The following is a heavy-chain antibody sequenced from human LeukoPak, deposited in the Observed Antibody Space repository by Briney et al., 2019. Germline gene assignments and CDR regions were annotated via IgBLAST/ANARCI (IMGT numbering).Heavy chain of an antibody. CDR2: IYSSGST. CDR1: GRSISSYY. Sequence: SDPVSLTCTLSGRSISSYYWRWIRQPPGKGLEWIAFIYSSGSTNYNPSLKSESTKQVKTPKNQLSLTLAAVSAPYPAVHNFARHSGLLYFDYWGRGNLVTVSS. CDR3: ARHSGLLYFDY. J-gene: IGHJ4*02. D-gene: IGHD3-10*01. V-gene: IGHV4-59*08.